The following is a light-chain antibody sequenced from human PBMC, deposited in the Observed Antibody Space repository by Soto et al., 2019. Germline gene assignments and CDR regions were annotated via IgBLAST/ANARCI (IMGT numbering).Light chain of an antibody. CDR1: QSVSSSY. CDR2: GAS. V-gene: IGKV3-20*01. Sequence: EIVLTQSPGTLSLSPGERATLSCRASQSVSSSYLAWYQQKPGQAPRLLIYGASSRATGIPDRFSGSGSGTDFTLTIRRLEPEDFAVYYCQQYGSSPLTFGGGPKVEIK. CDR3: QQYGSSPLT. J-gene: IGKJ4*01.